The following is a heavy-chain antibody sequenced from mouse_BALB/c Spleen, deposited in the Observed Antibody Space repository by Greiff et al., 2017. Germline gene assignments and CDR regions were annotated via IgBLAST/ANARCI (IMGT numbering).Heavy chain of an antibody. CDR2: ISSGSSTI. CDR3: ARSSGDLAWFAY. V-gene: IGHV5-17*02. CDR1: GFTFSSFG. J-gene: IGHJ3*01. D-gene: IGHD3-2*02. Sequence: EVKVVESGGGLVQPGGSRKLSCAASGFTFSSFGMHWVRQAPEKGLEWVAYISSGSSTIYYADTVKGRFTISRDNPKNTLFLQMTSLRSEDTAMYYCARSSGDLAWFAYWGQGTLVTVSA.